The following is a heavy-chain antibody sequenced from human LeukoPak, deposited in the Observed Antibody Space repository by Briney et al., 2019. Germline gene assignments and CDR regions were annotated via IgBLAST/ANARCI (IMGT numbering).Heavy chain of an antibody. CDR1: GYTFTGYY. V-gene: IGHV1-2*02. CDR2: INPNSGGT. Sequence: ASVKVSCKASGYTFTGYYMHWVRQAPGQGLEWMGWINPNSGGTNYAQKFQGRVTMTRDTSISTAYMELSSLRSEDTAVYYCARASSYSSSWYYNYYYYMDVWGKGTTVTVSS. J-gene: IGHJ6*03. D-gene: IGHD6-13*01. CDR3: ARASSYSSSWYYNYYYYMDV.